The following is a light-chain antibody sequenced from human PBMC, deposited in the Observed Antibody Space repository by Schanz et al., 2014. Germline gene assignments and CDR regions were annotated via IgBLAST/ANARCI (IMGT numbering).Light chain of an antibody. CDR1: SSNIGNNR. CDR3: SSYTSSSTPVV. CDR2: DVN. V-gene: IGLV1-44*01. J-gene: IGLJ2*01. Sequence: QSVLTQPPSASGTPGQRVTISCSGGSSNIGNNRVNWYQQLPGTAPKLMIFDVNQRPSGVPDRFSGSKSGNMASLTVSGLQAEDEADYYCSSYTSSSTPVVFGGGTKLTVL.